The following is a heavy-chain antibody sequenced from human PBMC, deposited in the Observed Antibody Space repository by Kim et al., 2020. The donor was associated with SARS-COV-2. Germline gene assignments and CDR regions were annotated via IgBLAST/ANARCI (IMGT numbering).Heavy chain of an antibody. J-gene: IGHJ4*02. CDR3: ARFRFGELVYFDY. V-gene: IGHV1-69*01. Sequence: AQKSQGRVTITADESASTADMELSSRRSEDTAVYYCARFRFGELVYFDYWGQGTLVTVSS. D-gene: IGHD3-10*01.